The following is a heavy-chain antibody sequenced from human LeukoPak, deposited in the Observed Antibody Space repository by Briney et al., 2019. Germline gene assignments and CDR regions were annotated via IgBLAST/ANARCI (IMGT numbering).Heavy chain of an antibody. V-gene: IGHV1-69*04. CDR3: ARATVTTNAIDY. Sequence: SVKVSCKASGGTFSSYAISWVRQAPGQGLEWMGRIIPILGIANYAQKFQGRVTITADKSTSTAYMELSSLRSEDTAVYYCARATVTTNAIDYWGQGTLVTVSS. CDR2: IIPILGIA. D-gene: IGHD4-17*01. J-gene: IGHJ4*02. CDR1: GGTFSSYA.